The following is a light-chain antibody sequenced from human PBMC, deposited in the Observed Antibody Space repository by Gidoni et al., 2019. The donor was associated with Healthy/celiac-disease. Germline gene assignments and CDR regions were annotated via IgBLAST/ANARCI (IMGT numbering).Light chain of an antibody. CDR3: AAWDDSLNGYWV. J-gene: IGLJ3*02. CDR1: SSNIGSNT. V-gene: IGLV1-44*01. CDR2: SNN. Sequence: SVLPPPPSASGTPRPRVTISCSGSSSNIGSNTVNWYQQLPGTAPKLLIYSNNQRPSGVPDRFSGSKSGTSASLAISGLQSEDEADYYCAAWDDSLNGYWVFGGGTKLTVL.